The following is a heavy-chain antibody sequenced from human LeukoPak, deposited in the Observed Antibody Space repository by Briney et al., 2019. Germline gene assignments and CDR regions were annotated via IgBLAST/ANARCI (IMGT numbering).Heavy chain of an antibody. CDR1: GYTFTGYY. J-gene: IGHJ4*02. D-gene: IGHD3-22*01. Sequence: ASVKVSCKASGYTFTGYYMHWVRQAPGQGLEWMGIINPSGGSTSYAQKFQGRVTMTRDTSTSTVYMELSSLRSEDTAVYYCARERGSPSYYYDSSGYRKRFFDYWGKGTLVTVS. CDR3: ARERGSPSYYYDSSGYRKRFFDY. V-gene: IGHV1-46*01. CDR2: INPSGGST.